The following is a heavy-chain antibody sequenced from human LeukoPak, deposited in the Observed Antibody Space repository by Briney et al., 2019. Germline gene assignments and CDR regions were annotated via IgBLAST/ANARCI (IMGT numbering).Heavy chain of an antibody. CDR2: IWSDGSEK. V-gene: IGHV3-33*01. CDR3: ARDSEGNPLLNYYFDS. CDR1: GFTFSSYG. Sequence: GRSLRLSCAASGFTFSSYGTHWVRQPPGKGLEWVAVIWSDGSEKRYADSVKGRFTISRDNSRNTLYLQMNSLRVEDTAVYYCARDSEGNPLLNYYFDSWGQGTLVTVSS. J-gene: IGHJ4*02. D-gene: IGHD4-23*01.